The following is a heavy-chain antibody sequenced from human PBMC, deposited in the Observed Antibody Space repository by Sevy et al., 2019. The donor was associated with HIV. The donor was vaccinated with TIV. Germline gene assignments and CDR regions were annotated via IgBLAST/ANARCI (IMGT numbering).Heavy chain of an antibody. Sequence: GESLKISCKVSGYNFTSYWIGWERQMPGKGLEWMGIIYPGDSDTRYGPSVQGQVTISADKSLCTAYLQWSSLKSSDTAMYYWGRQYSGSGWTGFYYAMDVWGHGTTVTVSS. D-gene: IGHD6-19*01. V-gene: IGHV5-51*01. J-gene: IGHJ6*02. CDR3: GRQYSGSGWTGFYYAMDV. CDR2: IYPGDSDT. CDR1: GYNFTSYW.